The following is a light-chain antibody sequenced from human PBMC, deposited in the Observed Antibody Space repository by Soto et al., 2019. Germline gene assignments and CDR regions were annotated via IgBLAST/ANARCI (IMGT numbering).Light chain of an antibody. CDR3: AAWDDSLSGVV. V-gene: IGLV1-47*01. Sequence: QSVLTQPPSASGTPGQRVTISCSGSSSNIGSNYVFWYQHLPGTAPKLLIYRNNQRPSGVPDRFSDSKSGTSASLAISGLRSEDETDYYCAAWDDSLSGVVFGGGTQLTVL. CDR1: SSNIGSNY. CDR2: RNN. J-gene: IGLJ2*01.